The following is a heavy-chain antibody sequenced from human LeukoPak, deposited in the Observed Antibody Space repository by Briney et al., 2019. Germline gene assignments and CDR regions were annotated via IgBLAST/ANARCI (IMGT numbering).Heavy chain of an antibody. J-gene: IGHJ4*02. D-gene: IGHD3-16*01. CDR2: INHSGST. V-gene: IGHV4-34*01. Sequence: PSETLSLTCAVYGGSFSGYYWSWIRQPPGKGLEWIGEINHSGSTNYNPSLKSRVTISVDTSKNQFSLKLSSVTAADTAVYYCAREGGIRGDYYFDYWGQGTLVTVSS. CDR1: GGSFSGYY. CDR3: AREGGIRGDYYFDY.